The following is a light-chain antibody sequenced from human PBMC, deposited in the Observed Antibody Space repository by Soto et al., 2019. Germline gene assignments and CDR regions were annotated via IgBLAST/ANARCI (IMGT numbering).Light chain of an antibody. Sequence: EIVMTQSPATLSVSPWERATLSCRASQSVSSNLAWYQQKPGQAPRLIIYGSSTRATGIPARFSGSGSGTEFTLTISSLQSEDFAVYYCQQYNNWPGTFGQGTKVEIK. CDR3: QQYNNWPGT. CDR2: GSS. J-gene: IGKJ1*01. V-gene: IGKV3-15*01. CDR1: QSVSSN.